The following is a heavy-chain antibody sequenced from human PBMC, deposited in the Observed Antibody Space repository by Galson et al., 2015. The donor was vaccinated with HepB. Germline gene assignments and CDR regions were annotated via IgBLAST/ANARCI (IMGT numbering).Heavy chain of an antibody. Sequence: SVKVSCKASGGTFSSYAISWVRQAPGQGLEWMGGIIPIFGTANYAQKFQGRVTITADESTSTAYMELSSLRSEDTAVYYCARSIVATIPSYYYYGMDVWGQGTTVTVSS. V-gene: IGHV1-69*13. J-gene: IGHJ6*02. CDR3: ARSIVATIPSYYYYGMDV. CDR2: IIPIFGTA. D-gene: IGHD5-12*01. CDR1: GGTFSSYA.